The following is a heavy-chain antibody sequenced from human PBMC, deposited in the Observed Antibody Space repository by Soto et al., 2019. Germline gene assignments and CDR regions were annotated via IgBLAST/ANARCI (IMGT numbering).Heavy chain of an antibody. J-gene: IGHJ3*02. V-gene: IGHV3-11*01. CDR1: GFIFSEYE. CDR2: IGKNGRDI. D-gene: IGHD2-2*01. CDR3: ARPAAHSGDAFDI. Sequence: GGSLRLSCEVSGFIFSEYEFNWVRQAPGKGLEWVSYIGKNGRDIYDADSVKGRFTISRDNAKNSLYLQMNSLRAEDTAVYYCARPAAHSGDAFDIWGQGTMVTVSS.